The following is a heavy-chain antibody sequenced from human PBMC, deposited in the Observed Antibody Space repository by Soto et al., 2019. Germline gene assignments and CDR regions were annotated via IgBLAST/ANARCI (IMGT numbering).Heavy chain of an antibody. Sequence: GGSLRLSCAASGFTFSSYGMHWVRQAPGKGLEWVAVISYDGSNKYYADSVRGRFTISRDNSKNTLYLQMNSLRAEDTAVYYCAKDEGTFYYYYGMDVWGQGTTVTVSS. CDR3: AKDEGTFYYYYGMDV. CDR2: ISYDGSNK. J-gene: IGHJ6*02. CDR1: GFTFSSYG. V-gene: IGHV3-30*18.